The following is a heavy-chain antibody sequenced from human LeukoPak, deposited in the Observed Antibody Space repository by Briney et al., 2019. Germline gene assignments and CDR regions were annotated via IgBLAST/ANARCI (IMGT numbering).Heavy chain of an antibody. V-gene: IGHV1-2*02. CDR2: INPNSGGT. D-gene: IGHD1-26*01. CDR1: GYTFTGYY. J-gene: IGHJ4*02. CDR3: ARDLWELLSNYFDY. Sequence: ASVKVSCKASGYTFTGYYMHWVRQAPGQGLEWMGWINPNSGGTNYAQKFQGRVTMTRDTSISTAYMELSRLRSDDTAVYYCARDLWELLSNYFDYWGQGTLVTASS.